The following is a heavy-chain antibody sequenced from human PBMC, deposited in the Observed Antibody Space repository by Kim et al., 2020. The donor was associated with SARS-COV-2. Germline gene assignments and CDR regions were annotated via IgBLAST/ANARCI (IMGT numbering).Heavy chain of an antibody. D-gene: IGHD6-6*01. CDR1: GGSISSYY. J-gene: IGHJ4*02. CDR3: GRSVAARPRRVDY. V-gene: IGHV4-59*01. CDR2: IYYSGST. Sequence: SETLSLTCTVSGGSISSYYWSWIRQPPGKGLEWIGYIYYSGSTNYNPSLKSRVTISVDKYKNQFSLKLSSVTAAETAAYYCGRSVAARPRRVDYWGGGTL.